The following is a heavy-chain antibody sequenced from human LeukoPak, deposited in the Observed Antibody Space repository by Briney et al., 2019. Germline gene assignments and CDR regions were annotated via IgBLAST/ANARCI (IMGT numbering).Heavy chain of an antibody. CDR2: VSSSSSYI. V-gene: IGHV3-21*01. D-gene: IGHD1-26*01. Sequence: GGSLRLSCAASGFTFSSYSMNWVRQAPGKGLEWVSSVSSSSSYIYYADSVKGRFTISRDNAKNSLYLQMNSLRAEDTAVYYCARDLVGAPYGMDVWGQGTTVTVSS. CDR1: GFTFSSYS. CDR3: ARDLVGAPYGMDV. J-gene: IGHJ6*02.